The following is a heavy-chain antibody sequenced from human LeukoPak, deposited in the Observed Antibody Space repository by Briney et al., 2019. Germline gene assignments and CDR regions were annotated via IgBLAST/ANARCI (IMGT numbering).Heavy chain of an antibody. Sequence: ASVRVSCKASGYTFTNDAVHWVRQAPGQRLEWMGWINAGNGNTEYSQNFQDRVTITRDTSATTAYMELSSLRSEDTAVYYCARGSYFYGSGSFMGSDYWGQGTLVTVSS. J-gene: IGHJ4*02. CDR3: ARGSYFYGSGSFMGSDY. CDR2: INAGNGNT. V-gene: IGHV1-3*01. CDR1: GYTFTNDA. D-gene: IGHD3-10*01.